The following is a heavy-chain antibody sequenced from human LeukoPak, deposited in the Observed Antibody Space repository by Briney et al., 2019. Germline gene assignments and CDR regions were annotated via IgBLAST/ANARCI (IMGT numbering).Heavy chain of an antibody. CDR1: GDSISIYY. V-gene: IGHV4-59*01. Sequence: SETLSLTCSVSGDSISIYYWSWIRHPPGKGLEWIGYIYNSGSTNYNPSLKSRVTISVDTSKNQFSLKLTSVTAADTAVYYCARDRELGYWGQGTLVTVSS. CDR2: IYNSGST. D-gene: IGHD3-10*01. J-gene: IGHJ4*02. CDR3: ARDRELGY.